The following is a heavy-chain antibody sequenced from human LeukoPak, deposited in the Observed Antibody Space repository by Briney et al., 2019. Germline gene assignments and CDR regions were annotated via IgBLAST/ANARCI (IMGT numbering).Heavy chain of an antibody. CDR1: GGTFSIYA. CDR3: ARRDIVVVPAAIDYYYYGMDV. Sequence: SVKVSCKASGGTFSIYAISWVRQAPGQGLEWMGGIIPIFGTANYAQKFQGRVTITADESTSTAYMELSSLRSEDTAVYYCARRDIVVVPAAIDYYYYGMDVWGQGTTVTVSS. V-gene: IGHV1-69*13. D-gene: IGHD2-2*02. J-gene: IGHJ6*02. CDR2: IIPIFGTA.